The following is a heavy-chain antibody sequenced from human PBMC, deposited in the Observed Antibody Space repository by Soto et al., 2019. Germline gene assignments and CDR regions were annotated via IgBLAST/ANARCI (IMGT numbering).Heavy chain of an antibody. Sequence: VQLVQSGAEVKKPGASGKVSCKASGYTFTSYGISWVRQAPGQGLEWMGWISAYNGNTNYAQKLQGRVTMTTDTSTSTAYMELRSLRSDDTAVYYCAREGYYDSSGYQYGMDVWGQGTTVTVSS. CDR3: AREGYYDSSGYQYGMDV. CDR2: ISAYNGNT. D-gene: IGHD3-22*01. CDR1: GYTFTSYG. J-gene: IGHJ6*02. V-gene: IGHV1-18*01.